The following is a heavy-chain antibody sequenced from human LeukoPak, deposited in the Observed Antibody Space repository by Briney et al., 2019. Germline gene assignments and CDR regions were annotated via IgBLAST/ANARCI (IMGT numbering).Heavy chain of an antibody. Sequence: GGSLRLSCAASGFPFSSYPLSWVRQTPRKGLEWVSAISGSGGATYYADSVRGRFTISRDNSKNTLYLQMNSLRAEDTALYYCAKGGPLGYCTSTSCYTVFHWGQGTLVTVSS. CDR3: AKGGPLGYCTSTSCYTVFH. CDR1: GFPFSSYP. V-gene: IGHV3-23*01. CDR2: ISGSGGAT. D-gene: IGHD2-2*02. J-gene: IGHJ4*02.